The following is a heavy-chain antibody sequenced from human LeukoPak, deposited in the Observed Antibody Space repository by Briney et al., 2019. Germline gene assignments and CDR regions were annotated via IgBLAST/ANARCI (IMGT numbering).Heavy chain of an antibody. V-gene: IGHV1-69*06. CDR2: IIPIFGTA. CDR3: ARASSSSDTNFDY. Sequence: SVKVSCKASGGTFSSYAISWVRQAPGQGLEWMGGIIPIFGTANYAQKFQGRVTITADKSTSTAYMELSSLRSEDTAVYHCARASSSSDTNFDYWGQGTLVTVSS. CDR1: GGTFSSYA. D-gene: IGHD6-6*01. J-gene: IGHJ4*02.